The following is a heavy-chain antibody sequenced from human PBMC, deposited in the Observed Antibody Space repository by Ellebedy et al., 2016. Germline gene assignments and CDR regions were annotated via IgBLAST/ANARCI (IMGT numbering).Heavy chain of an antibody. CDR2: IRYDGSNK. CDR1: GFTFSSYG. V-gene: IGHV3-30*02. D-gene: IGHD3-9*01. Sequence: GESLKISCAASGFTFSSYGMHWVRQAPGKGLEWVALIRYDGSNKYYGDSVKGRFTISRDISKNTLYLQMNSLRAEDTAVYYCARDPRASAYYDISYGMDVWGQGTTVTVSS. CDR3: ARDPRASAYYDISYGMDV. J-gene: IGHJ6*02.